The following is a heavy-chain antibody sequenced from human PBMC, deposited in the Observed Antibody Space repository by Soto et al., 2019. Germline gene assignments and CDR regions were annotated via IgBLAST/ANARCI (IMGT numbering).Heavy chain of an antibody. CDR1: GYTFTSYA. D-gene: IGHD6-13*01. V-gene: IGHV1-3*01. Sequence: GASVKVSCKASGYTFTSYAMHWVRQAPGQRLEWMGWINAGNGNTKYSQKFQGRVTITRDTSASTAYMELSSLRSEDTAVYYCARDRIAAAGLLCGMDVWGQGTTVTVSS. CDR2: INAGNGNT. CDR3: ARDRIAAAGLLCGMDV. J-gene: IGHJ6*02.